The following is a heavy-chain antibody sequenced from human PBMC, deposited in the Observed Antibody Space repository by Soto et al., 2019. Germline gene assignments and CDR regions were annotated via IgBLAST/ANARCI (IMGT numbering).Heavy chain of an antibody. J-gene: IGHJ6*02. V-gene: IGHV1-18*04. CDR3: AGDAPAWTVTCFSYNGMDV. CDR2: ISAYNGNT. D-gene: IGHD4-17*01. Sequence: ASVKVSCKASGYTFTSYGISWVRQAPGQGLEWMGWISAYNGNTNYAQKLQGRVTMTTDTSTSTAYMELRSLRSDDTAVYYCAGDAPAWTVTCFSYNGMDVWRQVTTVTVSS. CDR1: GYTFTSYG.